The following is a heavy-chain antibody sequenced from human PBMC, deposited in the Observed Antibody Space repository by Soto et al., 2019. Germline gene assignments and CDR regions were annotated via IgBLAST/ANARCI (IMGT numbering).Heavy chain of an antibody. CDR1: GFTCSNHA. CDR3: ATVPLRPYCFDY. D-gene: IGHD2-21*01. Sequence: EVQLLDSGGNLVKTGGSLRLSCAASGFTCSNHAMHWVRQAPGKGLEWVSTISAAGSTNYADSVKGRFTISRDNSKNAMYLQMTGLRAEDTAVYYCATVPLRPYCFDYWGQGTLVTVSS. V-gene: IGHV3-23*01. J-gene: IGHJ4*02. CDR2: ISAAGST.